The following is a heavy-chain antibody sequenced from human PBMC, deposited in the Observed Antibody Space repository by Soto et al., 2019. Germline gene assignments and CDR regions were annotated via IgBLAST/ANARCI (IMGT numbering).Heavy chain of an antibody. CDR1: GGSISSGGYY. V-gene: IGHV4-31*03. J-gene: IGHJ4*02. CDR3: ARETLLGGNYFDY. CDR2: IYYSGST. Sequence: QVQLQESGPGLVKPSQTLSLTCTVSGGSISSGGYYWSWIRQHPGKGLAWIGYIYYSGSTYYKPSLKSRVTISVDTSKNQLSLKLSSVTAADTAVYYCARETLLGGNYFDYWGQGTLVTVSS. D-gene: IGHD1-26*01.